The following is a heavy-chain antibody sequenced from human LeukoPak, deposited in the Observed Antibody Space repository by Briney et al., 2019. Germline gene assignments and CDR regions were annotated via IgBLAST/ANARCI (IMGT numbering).Heavy chain of an antibody. V-gene: IGHV3-30-3*01. CDR2: ISYDGSNK. J-gene: IGHJ4*02. D-gene: IGHD4-17*01. CDR3: ARDWGNDYGDYGYFDY. Sequence: GGSLRLSCAASGFTFSSYAMHWVRQAPGKGLEWVAVISYDGSNKYYADSVKGRFTISRDNSKNTLYLQMNSLRAEDTAVYYCARDWGNDYGDYGYFDYWGQGTLVTV. CDR1: GFTFSSYA.